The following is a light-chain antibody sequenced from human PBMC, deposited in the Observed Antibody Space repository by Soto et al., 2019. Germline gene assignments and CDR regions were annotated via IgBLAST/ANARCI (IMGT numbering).Light chain of an antibody. CDR1: QGINSY. J-gene: IGKJ4*01. V-gene: IGKV1-17*03. CDR3: LQYSGYVPA. Sequence: IHMTQSPSVMSASVGDRFTITCRASQGINSYLAWFQQKPGKVPKRLIYAASDLESGVPSRFSGSGFGTEFTLTISRLQSEDFATYYCLQYSGYVPAFGGGTKVDIK. CDR2: AAS.